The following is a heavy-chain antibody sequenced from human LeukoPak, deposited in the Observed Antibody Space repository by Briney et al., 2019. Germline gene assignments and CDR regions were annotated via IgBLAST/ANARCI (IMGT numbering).Heavy chain of an antibody. Sequence: ASVKVSCKVSGYTLTELSMHWVRQAPGKGLEWMGGFDPEDGETIYAQKFQGRVTMAEDTSTDTAYMELSSLRSEDTAVYYCATADLIGVVTTFDYWGQGTLVTVSS. D-gene: IGHD3-3*01. CDR1: GYTLTELS. J-gene: IGHJ4*02. CDR3: ATADLIGVVTTFDY. V-gene: IGHV1-24*01. CDR2: FDPEDGET.